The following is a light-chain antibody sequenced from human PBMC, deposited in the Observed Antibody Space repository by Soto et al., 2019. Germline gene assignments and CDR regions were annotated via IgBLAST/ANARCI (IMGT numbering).Light chain of an antibody. V-gene: IGLV2-14*01. CDR2: DVT. J-gene: IGLJ1*01. CDR1: SSDVGGYNY. Sequence: QSVLTKPASVYGSPGQSIAISCTGTSSDVGGYNYVSWYQQHPGKAPKLIIYDVTNRPSGVSNRFSGSKSGNTASLTISGLQAEDEADYYCSSYTSSSTYVFGTGTKVTVL. CDR3: SSYTSSSTYV.